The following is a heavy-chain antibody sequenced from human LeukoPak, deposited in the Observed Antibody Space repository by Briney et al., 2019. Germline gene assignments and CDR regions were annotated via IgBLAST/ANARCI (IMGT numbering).Heavy chain of an antibody. CDR3: ASLAVAGILSRAFDI. V-gene: IGHV4-34*01. J-gene: IGHJ3*02. Sequence: GSLRLSCAASGFTFSSYSMNWVRQSPGKGLEWIGEINHSGSTNYNPSLKSRVTISVDTSKNQFSLKLSSVTAADTAVYYCASLAVAGILSRAFDIWGQGTMVTVSS. CDR2: INHSGST. D-gene: IGHD6-19*01. CDR1: GFTFSSYS.